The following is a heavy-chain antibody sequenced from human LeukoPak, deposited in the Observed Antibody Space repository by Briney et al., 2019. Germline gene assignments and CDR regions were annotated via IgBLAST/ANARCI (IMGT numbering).Heavy chain of an antibody. D-gene: IGHD3-10*01. V-gene: IGHV7-4-1*02. CDR2: INTNTGNP. CDR1: GYTFMNYA. Sequence: ASVKVSCKASGYTFMNYAINWVRQAPGQGLEWMGWINTNTGNPTYAQGFTGWFVFSLDTSVSTAYLQISSLKAEDTAVYYCARDLGTYGYYFDYWGQGTLVTVSS. J-gene: IGHJ4*02. CDR3: ARDLGTYGYYFDY.